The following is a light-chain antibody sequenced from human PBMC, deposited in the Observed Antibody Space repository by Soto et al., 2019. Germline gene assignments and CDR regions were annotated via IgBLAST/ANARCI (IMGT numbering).Light chain of an antibody. CDR1: QSVSSY. Sequence: IVLTQSPAPLSLSPGERATLSCRASQSVSSYLAWYQHKPGQAPRLLIYDASNRAAGIPARFSGSGSGTDFPLTISSQEPEDFALYYCQQRSNWPSFGQGTRLEIK. V-gene: IGKV3-11*01. CDR2: DAS. CDR3: QQRSNWPS. J-gene: IGKJ5*01.